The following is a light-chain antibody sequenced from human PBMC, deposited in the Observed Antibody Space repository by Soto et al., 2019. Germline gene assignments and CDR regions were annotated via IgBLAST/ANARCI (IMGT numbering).Light chain of an antibody. V-gene: IGKV3-20*01. Sequence: EIVLTQSPGTLSLSPGERATLSCRASQSVSSSYLAWYQQKPGQPSRLLIYGASSRATGIPDRFSGSGSGTDFTLTISRLEPEDFAVYYCHQYGSSPLTFGGGTKVEIK. CDR1: QSVSSSY. CDR3: HQYGSSPLT. CDR2: GAS. J-gene: IGKJ4*01.